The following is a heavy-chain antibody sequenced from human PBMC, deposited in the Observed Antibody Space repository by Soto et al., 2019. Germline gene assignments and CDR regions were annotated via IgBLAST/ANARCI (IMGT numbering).Heavy chain of an antibody. CDR2: ISPILGTT. V-gene: IGHV1-69*14. CDR3: ARCVGPRRSDYSGMDV. J-gene: IGHJ6*02. Sequence: QVQLVQSGAELKKPGSAMKVSCKASGDTFNTYAFSWVRQAPGQGLEWMGGISPILGTTHYAQTFQGRLTISADKYTGTTYLELSTLRIDDTAVYYCARCVGPRRSDYSGMDVWGQGTTVTVSS. D-gene: IGHD3-3*01. CDR1: GDTFNTYA.